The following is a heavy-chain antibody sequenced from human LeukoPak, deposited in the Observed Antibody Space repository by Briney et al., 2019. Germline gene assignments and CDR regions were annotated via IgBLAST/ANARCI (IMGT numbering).Heavy chain of an antibody. V-gene: IGHV3-48*03. CDR2: ISSSGSTI. J-gene: IGHJ6*02. D-gene: IGHD4/OR15-4a*01. CDR3: ARDHNSDYDYGMDV. CDR1: GFTFSSYE. Sequence: GGSLRLSCAASGFTFSSYEMNWVRQAPGKGLEWVSYISSSGSTIYYADSVKGRFSIPRDNAKNSLYLQMNSLRAEDTAVYYCARDHNSDYDYGMDVWGQGTTVTVSS.